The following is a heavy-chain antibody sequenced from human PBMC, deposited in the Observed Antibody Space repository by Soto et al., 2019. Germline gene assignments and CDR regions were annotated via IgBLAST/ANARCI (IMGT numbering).Heavy chain of an antibody. CDR1: GGTFSSYA. D-gene: IGHD3-10*01. V-gene: IGHV1-69*01. CDR2: IIPIFGTA. J-gene: IGHJ6*02. CDR3: ARVNGVRGDYFYGMDV. Sequence: QVQLVQSGAEVKKPGSSVKVSCKASGGTFSSYAISWVRQAPGQGLEWMGGIIPIFGTANYAQKFQGRVTITADESTSTAYMELSRLRPEDTAVYYCARVNGVRGDYFYGMDVWGQGTTVTVSS.